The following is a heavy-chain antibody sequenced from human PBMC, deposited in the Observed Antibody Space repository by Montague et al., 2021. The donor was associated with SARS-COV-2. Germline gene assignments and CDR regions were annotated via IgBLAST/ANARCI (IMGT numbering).Heavy chain of an antibody. CDR3: ARARRGSGSGSYFDILVNWFDP. CDR2: IYYSGST. D-gene: IGHD3-10*01. V-gene: IGHV4-31*03. CDR1: GGSISSGGYY. J-gene: IGHJ5*02. Sequence: TLSLTCTASGGSISSGGYYWSWIRQHPGKGLEWIGYIYYSGSTYYNPSLKSRVTISVDTSKNQFSLKLSSVTAADTAVYYCARARRGSGSGSYFDILVNWFDPWGQGTLVTVSS.